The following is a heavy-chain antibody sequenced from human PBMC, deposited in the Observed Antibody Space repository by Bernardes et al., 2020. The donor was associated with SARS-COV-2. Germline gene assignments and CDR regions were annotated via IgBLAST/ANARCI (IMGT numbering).Heavy chain of an antibody. Sequence: ASVKVSCKVSGYTLTELFMHWVRQAPGKGLEWMGGFDPEDGETIYAQKFQGRVTMTEDTSTDTAYMELSSLRSEDTAVYYCATSFVVVPAAPYNGQYYYYGMEVGGKGTTVTVYS. CDR3: ATSFVVVPAAPYNGQYYYYGMEV. V-gene: IGHV1-24*01. D-gene: IGHD2-2*01. J-gene: IGHJ6*04. CDR2: FDPEDGET. CDR1: GYTLTELF.